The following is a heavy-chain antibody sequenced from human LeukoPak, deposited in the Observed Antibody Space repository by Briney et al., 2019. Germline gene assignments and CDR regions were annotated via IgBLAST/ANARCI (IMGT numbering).Heavy chain of an antibody. Sequence: GGSLRLSCAASGFTFSDYYMSWIRQAPGKGLEWVSYISSSGSTIYYADSVKGRFTISRDNSKNTLYLQMNSLRAEDTAVYYCAREFIDYDFWSGYPRSFDYWGQGTLVTVSS. J-gene: IGHJ4*02. V-gene: IGHV3-11*04. CDR3: AREFIDYDFWSGYPRSFDY. D-gene: IGHD3-3*01. CDR1: GFTFSDYY. CDR2: ISSSGSTI.